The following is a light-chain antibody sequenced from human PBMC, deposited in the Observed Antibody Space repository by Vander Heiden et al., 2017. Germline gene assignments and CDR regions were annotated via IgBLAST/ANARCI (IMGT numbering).Light chain of an antibody. V-gene: IGKV3-20*01. CDR3: QQYGKSSPLT. CDR1: QSDSSDY. CDR2: GAS. J-gene: IGKJ4*01. Sequence: EFVLTQSPGALSLSPAEGATLTCSGSQSDSSDYLAWYQQKPGRAPRRLMFGASRRATGSPAGFSGSGSGTDFILTISSLEHEDVVVDYCQQYGKSSPLTFGGGTKVEI.